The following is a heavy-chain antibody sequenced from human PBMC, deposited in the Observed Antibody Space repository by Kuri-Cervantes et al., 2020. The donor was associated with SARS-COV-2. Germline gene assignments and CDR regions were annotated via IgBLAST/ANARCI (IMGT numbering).Heavy chain of an antibody. CDR3: ARHHPPPSDWLFHRSYYFDY. J-gene: IGHJ4*02. Sequence: GSLRLSCAVYGGSLSGSYWSWIRQSPGKRLEWIGEVNHNGGANYNPSLRSRVTISVDPSKAQFSLKLRSVTAADTAVYYCARHHPPPSDWLFHRSYYFDYWGQGTLVTVSS. V-gene: IGHV4-34*01. D-gene: IGHD3/OR15-3a*01. CDR2: VNHNGGA. CDR1: GGSLSGSY.